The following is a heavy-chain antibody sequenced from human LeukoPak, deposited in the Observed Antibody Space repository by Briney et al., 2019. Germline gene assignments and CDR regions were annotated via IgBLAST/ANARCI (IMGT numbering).Heavy chain of an antibody. Sequence: PSETPSLTCTVPGGSISSSYWSGIRQSPGKGLEWIGYIYYTGTTKYNPSLKSRVTISVDTSKHQFSLKLSSVTAADTAIYYCARGSTGWVASVGAHWGQGTLVFVSS. J-gene: IGHJ4*02. CDR2: IYYTGTT. CDR1: GGSISSSY. D-gene: IGHD2-2*01. CDR3: ARGSTGWVASVGAH. V-gene: IGHV4-59*01.